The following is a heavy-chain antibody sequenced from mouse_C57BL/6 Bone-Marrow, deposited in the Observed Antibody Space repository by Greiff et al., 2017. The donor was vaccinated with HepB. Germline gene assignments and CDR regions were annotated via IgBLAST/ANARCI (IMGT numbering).Heavy chain of an antibody. CDR1: GFTFSSYA. Sequence: QLVESGGGLVKPGGSLKLSCAASGFTFSSYAMSWVRQTPEKRLEWVATISDGGSYTYYPDNVKGRFTISRDNAKNNLYLQMSHLKSEDTAMYYCARSYYSNYYAMDYWGQGTSVTVSS. CDR3: ARSYYSNYYAMDY. CDR2: ISDGGSYT. V-gene: IGHV5-4*01. D-gene: IGHD2-5*01. J-gene: IGHJ4*01.